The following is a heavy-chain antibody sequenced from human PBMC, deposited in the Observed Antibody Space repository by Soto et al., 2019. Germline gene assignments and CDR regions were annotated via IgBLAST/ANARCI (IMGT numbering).Heavy chain of an antibody. CDR3: ARDLGITMVRGVIPNNRERAFDI. Sequence: SETLSLTCTVSGGSISSGGYYWSWIRQHPGKGLEWIGYIYYSGSTYYNPSLKSRVTISVDTSKNQFSLKLSSVTAADTAVYYCARDLGITMVRGVIPNNRERAFDIWGQGTMVTVSS. D-gene: IGHD3-10*01. V-gene: IGHV4-31*03. J-gene: IGHJ3*02. CDR1: GGSISSGGYY. CDR2: IYYSGST.